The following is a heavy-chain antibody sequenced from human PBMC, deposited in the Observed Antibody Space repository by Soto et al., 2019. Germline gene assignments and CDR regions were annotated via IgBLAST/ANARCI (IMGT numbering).Heavy chain of an antibody. CDR3: ARRDIGTYPNYYYYRMSV. CDR2: IYPGDSDT. CDR1: GYSFTNYW. V-gene: IGHV5-51*01. J-gene: IGHJ6*02. Sequence: PGESLKISCKGSGYSFTNYWIGWVRQMPGKGLQWMGIIYPGDSDTKYSPSFQGQVTMSADKSISTAYLQLSSLKASDTAVYYCARRDIGTYPNYYYYRMSVWGQGTTVTGSS. D-gene: IGHD1-26*01.